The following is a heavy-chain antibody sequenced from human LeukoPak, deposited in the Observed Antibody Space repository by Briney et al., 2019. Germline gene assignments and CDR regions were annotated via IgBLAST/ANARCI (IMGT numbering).Heavy chain of an antibody. J-gene: IGHJ4*02. CDR3: AIFDFWSGYPFDY. CDR1: GYTFTSYD. V-gene: IGHV1-8*01. D-gene: IGHD3-3*01. Sequence: ASVKVSCKASGYTFTSYDINWVRQATGQGLEWMGWKNPNSGNTGYAQKFQGRVTMTRNTSISTAYMELSSLRSEDTAVYYCAIFDFWSGYPFDYWGQGTLVTVSS. CDR2: KNPNSGNT.